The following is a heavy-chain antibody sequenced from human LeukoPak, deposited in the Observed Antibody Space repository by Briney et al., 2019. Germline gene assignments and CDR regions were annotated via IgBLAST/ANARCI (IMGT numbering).Heavy chain of an antibody. J-gene: IGHJ4*02. CDR1: GGSISSYY. V-gene: IGHV4-59*01. D-gene: IGHD6-13*01. CDR3: ARGYSSSWPSDY. Sequence: PSETLSLTCTVSGGSISSYYWSWIRQPPGKGLEWIGYIYYSGSTNYNPSLKSRVTISVDTSKNQFSLKLSSVTAADTAVYYCARGYSSSWPSDYWGQGTLVTVSS. CDR2: IYYSGST.